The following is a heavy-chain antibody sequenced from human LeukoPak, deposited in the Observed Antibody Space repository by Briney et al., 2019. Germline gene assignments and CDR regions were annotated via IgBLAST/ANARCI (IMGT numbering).Heavy chain of an antibody. CDR1: GFTVSSTY. J-gene: IGHJ4*02. CDR2: IYTGGNT. CDR3: ATISDLLFYFDS. V-gene: IGHV3-66*01. Sequence: GGSLRLSCAASGFTVSSTYMSWVRQAPGKGLEWVSLIYTGGNTYYADSVKGRFTLSRDNSKNTVYLQINSLRVENTAMYYCATISDLLFYFDSWGQETLVTVSS.